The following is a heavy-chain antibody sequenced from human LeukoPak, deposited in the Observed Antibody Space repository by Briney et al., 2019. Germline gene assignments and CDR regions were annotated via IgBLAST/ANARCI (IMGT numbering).Heavy chain of an antibody. V-gene: IGHV4-34*01. D-gene: IGHD4-17*01. CDR3: TRMTTGHDY. Sequence: SETLSLTCAVSGVSFNDYYWSWVRQTPGKGLEWVGEINHSGYTNDSPSLKSRVTLSIDTSRKQFSLNLRSVTVADSGIYYCTRMTTGHDYWGQGTLVTVSS. CDR1: GVSFNDYY. J-gene: IGHJ4*02. CDR2: INHSGYT.